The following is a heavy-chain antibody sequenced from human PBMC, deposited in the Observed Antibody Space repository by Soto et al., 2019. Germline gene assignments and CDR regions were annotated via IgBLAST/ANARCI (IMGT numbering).Heavy chain of an antibody. J-gene: IGHJ4*02. CDR2: IIPYNGNR. V-gene: IGHV1-18*01. CDR3: ARGAGYSYGSFDY. Sequence: QVQLVQSGAEVKKPGASVKVSCKASGYTFINYGISWVRQAPGQGLEWMGWIIPYNGNRNYVQKLQGRVTMTTDTFTTPAYMELRSLTSDDTAVYYCARGAGYSYGSFDYWGQGTLVTVSS. CDR1: GYTFINYG. D-gene: IGHD5-18*01.